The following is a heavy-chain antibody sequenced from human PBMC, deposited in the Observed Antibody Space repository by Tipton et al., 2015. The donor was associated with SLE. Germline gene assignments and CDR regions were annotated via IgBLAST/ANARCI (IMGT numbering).Heavy chain of an antibody. J-gene: IGHJ4*01. CDR1: GGSFRGYH. Sequence: LRLSCAVYGGSFRGYHWSWIRQPPGQGLERMGGIADTGSPNYNPSLKSRVTISLDTSKSQFSLILNSLTAADTAVDYCARGPFQRWPPGAYWGHVTLVTVSS. CDR3: ARGPFQRWPPGAY. D-gene: IGHD6-19*01. V-gene: IGHV4-34*01. CDR2: IADTGSP.